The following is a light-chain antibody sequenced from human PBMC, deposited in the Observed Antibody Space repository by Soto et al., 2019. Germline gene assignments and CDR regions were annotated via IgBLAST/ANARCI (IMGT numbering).Light chain of an antibody. CDR2: GAS. J-gene: IGKJ1*01. CDR1: QGIRKD. CDR3: LKHNHFPGT. Sequence: QMTQSPSSLSASVGDSVTITCRASQGIRKDLGWYQQKPGKAPQRLIYGASFLHTGVTSRFSGSGSGTDFTLTISSLQPEDFATYFCLKHNHFPGTFGQGTKV. V-gene: IGKV1-17*01.